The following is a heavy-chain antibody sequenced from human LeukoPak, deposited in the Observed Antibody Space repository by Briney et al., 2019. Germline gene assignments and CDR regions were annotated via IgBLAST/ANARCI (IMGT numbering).Heavy chain of an antibody. J-gene: IGHJ6*02. Sequence: SETLSLTCTVSGGSISSYYWSRIRQPPGKGLEWIGYIYYSGSTNYNPSLKSRVTISVDTSKNQFSLKLSSVTAADTAVYYCARRQYMGATTGPYYYYYGMDVWGQGTTVTVSS. CDR2: IYYSGST. CDR1: GGSISSYY. D-gene: IGHD1-26*01. V-gene: IGHV4-59*08. CDR3: ARRQYMGATTGPYYYYYGMDV.